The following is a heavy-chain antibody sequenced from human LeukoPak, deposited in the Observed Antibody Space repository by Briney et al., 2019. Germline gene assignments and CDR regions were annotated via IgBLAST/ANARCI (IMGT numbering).Heavy chain of an antibody. CDR2: INPSGGST. V-gene: IGHV1-46*01. J-gene: IGHJ4*02. CDR1: GYTFTSYY. CDR3: AREGSLRGGDY. Sequence: GASVKVSCKASGYTFTSYYMHWVRQAPGQGLEWMGIINPSGGSTSYAQRFQGRVTMTRDTSTSTVYKELSSLRSEDTAVYYCAREGSLRGGDYWGQGTLVTVSS. D-gene: IGHD3-16*01.